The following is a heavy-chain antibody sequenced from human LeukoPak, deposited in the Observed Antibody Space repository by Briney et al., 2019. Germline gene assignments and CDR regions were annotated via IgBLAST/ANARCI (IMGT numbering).Heavy chain of an antibody. J-gene: IGHJ6*03. V-gene: IGHV3-33*01. CDR3: ARDGAAAAPEIYNYYYMDV. CDR1: GFSFSSYD. Sequence: GGSLRLSCAASGFSFSSYDMHWVRQAPGMGLEWVAEIWFDGSNKYYADSVKGRFIISRDNPKKTVFLEMNSLRAEDTAVYYCARDGAAAAPEIYNYYYMDVWGKGTTVTVSS. CDR2: IWFDGSNK. D-gene: IGHD6-13*01.